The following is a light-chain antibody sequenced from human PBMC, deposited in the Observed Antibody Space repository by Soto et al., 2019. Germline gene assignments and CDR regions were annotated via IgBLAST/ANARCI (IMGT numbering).Light chain of an antibody. CDR2: RNN. CDR1: SSNIGSNY. J-gene: IGLJ1*01. CDR3: AAWDDSLSEV. V-gene: IGLV1-47*01. Sequence: QLVLTQPPSASGTPGQRVTISCSGSSSNIGSNYVYWYQQLPGTAPKLLIYRNNQRPSGVPDRFSGSKSGTSASLAISGLRSEDEADYYCAAWDDSLSEVFGTGTNLTVL.